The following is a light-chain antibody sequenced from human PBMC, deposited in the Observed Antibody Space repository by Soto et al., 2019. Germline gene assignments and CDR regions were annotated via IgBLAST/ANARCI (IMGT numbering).Light chain of an antibody. J-gene: IGLJ2*01. CDR3: QSYDSSLSVNVV. CDR1: SSNIGAGYD. V-gene: IGLV1-40*01. Sequence: QSVLTQPPSVSGAPGQRVTISCTGSSSNIGAGYDVHWYQQLPGTAPKLLIYGNSNRPSGVPDRFSGSKSGTSAPLAITGLQAEDEADYYCQSYDSSLSVNVVFGGGTKLTVL. CDR2: GNS.